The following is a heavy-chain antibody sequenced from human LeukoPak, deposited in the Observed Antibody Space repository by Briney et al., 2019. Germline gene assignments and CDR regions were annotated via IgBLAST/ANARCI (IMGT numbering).Heavy chain of an antibody. D-gene: IGHD3-3*01. CDR2: INHSGST. V-gene: IGHV4-34*01. J-gene: IGHJ4*02. Sequence: SETLSLTCAVYGGSFSGYYWSWIRQPPGKGLEWIGEINHSGSTNYNPSLKSRVTISVDTSKNQFSLKLSSVTAADTAVYYCARGPPGITIFGVVIIMGLLDYWGQGTLVTVSS. CDR3: ARGPPGITIFGVVIIMGLLDY. CDR1: GGSFSGYY.